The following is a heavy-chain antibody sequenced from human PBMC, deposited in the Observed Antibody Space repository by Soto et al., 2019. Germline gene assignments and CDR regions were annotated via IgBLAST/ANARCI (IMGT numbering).Heavy chain of an antibody. D-gene: IGHD6-6*01. Sequence: LSLTCTVSGGSISGYYWSWIRQPPGKGLEWIGYIYYSGSTNYNPYLKSRVTISVDTSKNQFSLKLSSVTAADTAVYYCARDRKEKLVFNYYYGMDVWGQGTTVTVSS. CDR2: IYYSGST. CDR3: ARDRKEKLVFNYYYGMDV. V-gene: IGHV4-59*01. CDR1: GGSISGYY. J-gene: IGHJ6*02.